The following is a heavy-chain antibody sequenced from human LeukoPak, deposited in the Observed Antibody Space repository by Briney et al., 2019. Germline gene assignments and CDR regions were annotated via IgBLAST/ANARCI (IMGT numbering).Heavy chain of an antibody. CDR3: ARDTYYYDSSGYYYRLYYFDY. V-gene: IGHV1-2*02. J-gene: IGHJ4*02. D-gene: IGHD3-22*01. CDR2: INPNSGGT. CDR1: GYTFTGYY. Sequence: ASVKVSCKASGYTFTGYYMHWVRQAPGQGLEWMGWINPNSGGTNYAQKFQGRVTMTRDTSISTAYMELSRLRSDDTAVYYCARDTYYYDSSGYYYRLYYFDYWGQGTLVTVSS.